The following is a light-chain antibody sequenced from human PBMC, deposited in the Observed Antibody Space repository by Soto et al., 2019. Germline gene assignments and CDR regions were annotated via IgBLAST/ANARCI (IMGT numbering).Light chain of an antibody. CDR2: AAS. CDR3: QQSYSFPIT. J-gene: IGKJ5*01. CDR1: QSISSY. V-gene: IGKV1-39*01. Sequence: QITESETSLALGVGHRVTNTCRASQSISSYLNWYQQKPGKAPKVLIYAASSLQSGVPSRFSGSGSGTDFTLTISSLQPEDFATYYCQQSYSFPITFGQGTRLEI.